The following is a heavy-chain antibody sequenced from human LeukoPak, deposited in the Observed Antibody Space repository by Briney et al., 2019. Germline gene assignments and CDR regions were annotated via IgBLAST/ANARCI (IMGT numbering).Heavy chain of an antibody. D-gene: IGHD1-26*01. CDR1: GFTFSSYE. J-gene: IGHJ4*02. V-gene: IGHV3-48*03. CDR2: ISSSGSTI. Sequence: PGGSLRLSCAASGFTFSSYEMNWVRQAPGKGLEWVSYISSSGSTIYYADSVKGRLTISRDNAKNSLYLQMNSLRAEDTAVYYCARLVYSGSYFDYWGQGTRVTVSS. CDR3: ARLVYSGSYFDY.